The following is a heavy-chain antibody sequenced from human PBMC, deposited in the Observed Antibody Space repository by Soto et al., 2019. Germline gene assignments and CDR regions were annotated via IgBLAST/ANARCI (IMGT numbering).Heavy chain of an antibody. J-gene: IGHJ6*02. Sequence: GGSLRLSCAASGFTFSSYSMNWVRQAPGKGLEWVAVIWYDGSNKYYADSVKGRFTISRDNSKNTLYLQMNSLRAEDTAVYYCAREIPPRRYYDYVWGSYRYPGMDVWGQGTTVTVSS. CDR3: AREIPPRRYYDYVWGSYRYPGMDV. V-gene: IGHV3-33*08. CDR1: GFTFSSYS. D-gene: IGHD3-16*02. CDR2: IWYDGSNK.